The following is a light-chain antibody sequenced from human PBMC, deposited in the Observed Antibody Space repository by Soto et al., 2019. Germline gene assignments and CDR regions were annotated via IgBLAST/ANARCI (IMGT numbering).Light chain of an antibody. J-gene: IGKJ5*01. CDR3: QHYNIWPIT. Sequence: EIVMTQSPATLSVSPGERATLSCRASQTISSNLAWYQHKPGQAPRLLIYGASARATGIPARFSGSVSGTEFTLTLSSLQSEDFAVYYSQHYNIWPITFGQGTRLEIK. CDR1: QTISSN. CDR2: GAS. V-gene: IGKV3-15*01.